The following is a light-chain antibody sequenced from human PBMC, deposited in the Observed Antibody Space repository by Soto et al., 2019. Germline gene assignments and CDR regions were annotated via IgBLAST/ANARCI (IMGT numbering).Light chain of an antibody. CDR2: EVN. CDR1: SSNFGSYNL. Sequence: QSVLTQPASVSGSPGQSITISCTGTSSNFGSYNLVSWYQQHPGKAPELIIYEVNKRPSGVSNRFSGSKSGNTASLTISGLQAEEEADYYCCSYAGSSTWVFGGGTKLTVL. V-gene: IGLV2-23*02. J-gene: IGLJ3*02. CDR3: CSYAGSSTWV.